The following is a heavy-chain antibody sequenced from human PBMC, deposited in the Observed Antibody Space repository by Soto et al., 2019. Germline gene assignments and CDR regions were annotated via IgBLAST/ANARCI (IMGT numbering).Heavy chain of an antibody. V-gene: IGHV3-23*01. CDR1: GFTFSSYA. CDR3: AKSSGWYEAYYYYGMDV. Sequence: EVQLLESGGGLVQPGGSLRLSCAASGFTFSSYAMSWVRQAPGKGLEWVSAISGSGGSTYYADSVKGRFTISRDNSKNTLYLQMNSLSAEDTAVYYCAKSSGWYEAYYYYGMDVWGQGTTVTVSS. CDR2: ISGSGGST. D-gene: IGHD6-19*01. J-gene: IGHJ6*02.